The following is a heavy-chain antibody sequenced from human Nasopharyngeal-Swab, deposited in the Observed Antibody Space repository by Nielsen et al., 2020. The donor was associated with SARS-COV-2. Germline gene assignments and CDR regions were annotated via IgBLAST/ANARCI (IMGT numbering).Heavy chain of an antibody. CDR3: ARFDVSAAGRDY. V-gene: IGHV4-39*01. Sequence: RQAPGKGLEWIGSIYYSGSTYYNPSLKSRVTISVDTSKNQFSLKLSSVTAADTAVYYCARFDVSAAGRDYWGQGTLVTVSS. D-gene: IGHD6-13*01. J-gene: IGHJ4*02. CDR2: IYYSGST.